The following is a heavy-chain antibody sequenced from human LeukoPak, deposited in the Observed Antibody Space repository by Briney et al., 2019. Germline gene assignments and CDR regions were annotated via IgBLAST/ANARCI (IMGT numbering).Heavy chain of an antibody. J-gene: IGHJ4*02. CDR1: GFTFSYAY. D-gene: IGHD3-10*01. V-gene: IGHV3-15*01. Sequence: KTGGSLTRSCAASGFTFSYAYLIWAPQAPGQGREWVGRIKSRGDGGAKDYAARVKVRLTISRHDSKNMLYCQMNILTTGDKGAYYCTYVTMVRELNWGQGTLVTVSS. CDR2: IKSRGDGGAK. CDR3: TYVTMVRELN.